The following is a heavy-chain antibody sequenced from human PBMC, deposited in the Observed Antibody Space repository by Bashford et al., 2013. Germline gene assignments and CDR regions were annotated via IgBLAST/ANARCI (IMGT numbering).Heavy chain of an antibody. D-gene: IGHD3-22*01. J-gene: IGHJ6*01. CDR3: ARDRGEGRMLVKMKYAMTGERYYGMDV. CDR2: ISGYTGDR. V-gene: IGHV1-18*01. Sequence: IVWVRQAPGQGLEWMGWISGYTGDRKYAERFQGRVTLTADTSTSTAYMEVRSLRSDDTAIYYCARDRGEGRMLVKMKYAMTGERYYGMDVVGTEGTTVTVSS.